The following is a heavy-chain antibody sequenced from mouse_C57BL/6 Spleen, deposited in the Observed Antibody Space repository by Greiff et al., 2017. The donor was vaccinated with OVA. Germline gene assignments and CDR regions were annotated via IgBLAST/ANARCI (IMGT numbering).Heavy chain of an antibody. Sequence: QVQLQQPGAELVKPGASVKLSCKASGYTFTSYWMHWVKQRPGQGLEWIGMIHPNSGSTNYNEKFKSKATLTVDKSSSTAYMQLSSLTSEDSAVYYCARWQYDGSSYDYAMDYWGQGTSVTVSS. CDR2: IHPNSGST. J-gene: IGHJ4*01. V-gene: IGHV1-64*01. CDR1: GYTFTSYW. D-gene: IGHD1-1*01. CDR3: ARWQYDGSSYDYAMDY.